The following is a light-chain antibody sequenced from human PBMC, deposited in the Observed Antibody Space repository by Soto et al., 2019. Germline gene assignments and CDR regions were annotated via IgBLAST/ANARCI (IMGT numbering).Light chain of an antibody. CDR3: QTWGTGIQV. CDR2: LNSDGSH. Sequence: QPVLTQSPSASASLGASVKLTCTLSSGHSSYAIAWHQQQQEKGPRYLMKLNSDGSHSKGDGTPDRFSGSSSGAERYLTISSLQSESEADYDCQTWGTGIQVFGGGTKLTVL. CDR1: SGHSSYA. V-gene: IGLV4-69*01. J-gene: IGLJ3*02.